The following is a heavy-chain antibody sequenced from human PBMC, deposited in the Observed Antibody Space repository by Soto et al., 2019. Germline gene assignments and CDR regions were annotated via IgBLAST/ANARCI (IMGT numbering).Heavy chain of an antibody. V-gene: IGHV1-2*04. CDR1: GYTFTGYY. CDR2: INPNSGGT. Sequence: ASVKVSCKASGYTFTGYYMHWVRQAPGQGLEWMGWINPNSGGTNYAQKFQGWVTMTRDTSISTAYMELSRLRSDDTAVYYCARESGPWLPYYYYGMDVWGQGTTVTVS. CDR3: ARESGPWLPYYYYGMDV. D-gene: IGHD5-12*01. J-gene: IGHJ6*02.